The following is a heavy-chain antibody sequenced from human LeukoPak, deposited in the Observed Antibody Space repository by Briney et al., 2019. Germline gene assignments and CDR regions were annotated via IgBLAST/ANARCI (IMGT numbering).Heavy chain of an antibody. CDR3: AKSLSLDWLLSWDY. V-gene: IGHV3-30*18. Sequence: GRSLRLSCAASGFTFSSYAMHWVRQAPGKGLEWVAVISYDGSNKYYADSVKGRFTISRDNSKNTLYLQMNSLRAEDTAVYYCAKSLSLDWLLSWDYWGQGTLGTVSA. CDR2: ISYDGSNK. J-gene: IGHJ4*02. D-gene: IGHD3-9*01. CDR1: GFTFSSYA.